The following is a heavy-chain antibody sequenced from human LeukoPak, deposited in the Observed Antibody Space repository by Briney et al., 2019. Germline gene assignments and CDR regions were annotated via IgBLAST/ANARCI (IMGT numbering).Heavy chain of an antibody. J-gene: IGHJ5*02. Sequence: PSGTLSLTCAVSGGSISSSNWWSWVRQPPGKGLEWIGEIYHSGSTNYNPSLKSRVTISVDKSKNQFSLKLSSVTAADTAVYYCARNTFYGSGSARFDPWGQGTLVTVSS. CDR1: GGSISSSNW. CDR3: ARNTFYGSGSARFDP. CDR2: IYHSGST. V-gene: IGHV4-4*02. D-gene: IGHD3-10*01.